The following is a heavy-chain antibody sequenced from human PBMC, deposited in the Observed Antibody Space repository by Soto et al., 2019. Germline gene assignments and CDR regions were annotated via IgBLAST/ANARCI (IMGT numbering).Heavy chain of an antibody. D-gene: IGHD3-22*01. CDR1: GGTFSSYA. CDR2: IIPIFGTA. Sequence: SVKVSCKASGGTFSSYAISWVRQAPGQGLEWMGGIIPIFGTANYAQKFQGRVTITADESTSTAYMELSSLRSEDTAVYYCARDPGDSSGYKSPSKLFSALGAFDIWGQGTMVTVSS. J-gene: IGHJ3*02. CDR3: ARDPGDSSGYKSPSKLFSALGAFDI. V-gene: IGHV1-69*13.